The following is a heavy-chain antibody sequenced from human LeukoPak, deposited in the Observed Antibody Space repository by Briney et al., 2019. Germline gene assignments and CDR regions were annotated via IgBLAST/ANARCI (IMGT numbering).Heavy chain of an antibody. CDR2: IYTSGST. D-gene: IGHD6-13*01. CDR3: ARQEYSSSWYVGWFDP. Sequence: SETLSLTCTVSGGSISGYYWSWIRQPPGKGLEWIGYIYTSGSTNYNPSLKSRVTISVDTSKNQFSLKLSSVTAADTAVYYCARQEYSSSWYVGWFDPWGQGTLVTVSS. J-gene: IGHJ5*02. V-gene: IGHV4-4*09. CDR1: GGSISGYY.